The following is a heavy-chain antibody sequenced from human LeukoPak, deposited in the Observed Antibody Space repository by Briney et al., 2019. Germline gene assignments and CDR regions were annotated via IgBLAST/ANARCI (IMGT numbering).Heavy chain of an antibody. CDR1: GYTFTGYY. D-gene: IGHD3-22*01. V-gene: IGHV1-2*02. CDR2: INPNSGGT. Sequence: ASVKVSCKASGYTFTGYYMHWVRQAHGQGLEWMGGINPNSGGTNYAQKFQGRVTMTRDTSISTAYMELRSLRSDDTAVYYCARGGTSVFYDSSGQSSLGYWGQGTLVTVSS. J-gene: IGHJ4*02. CDR3: ARGGTSVFYDSSGQSSLGY.